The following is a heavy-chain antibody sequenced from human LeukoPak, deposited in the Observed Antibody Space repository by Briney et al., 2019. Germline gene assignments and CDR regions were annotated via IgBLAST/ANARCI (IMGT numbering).Heavy chain of an antibody. J-gene: IGHJ4*02. CDR2: IIPIFDTA. V-gene: IGHV1-69*05. CDR3: AKEVGGTTYYFDS. Sequence: GASVKVSCKASGGTFASYAVSWVRQAPGQGLEWMGAIIPIFDTANYAQKFQARVTITTDESTSTAYMELSSLRSEDTAVYYCAKEVGGTTYYFDSWGQGTLVTVSS. D-gene: IGHD1-14*01. CDR1: GGTFASYA.